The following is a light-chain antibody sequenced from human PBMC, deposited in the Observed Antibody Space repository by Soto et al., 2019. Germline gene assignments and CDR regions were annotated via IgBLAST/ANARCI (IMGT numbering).Light chain of an antibody. CDR2: INN. Sequence: QSVLTQPPSASGTPGQRVTISCSGSSSNIGRNTVNWYQQLPGTAPKLLIYINNQRPSGVPDRFSGSKSGTSASLAISGLQSEDEADHYCAAWDDSLNGYVFGTGTKVTVL. J-gene: IGLJ1*01. CDR3: AAWDDSLNGYV. CDR1: SSNIGRNT. V-gene: IGLV1-44*01.